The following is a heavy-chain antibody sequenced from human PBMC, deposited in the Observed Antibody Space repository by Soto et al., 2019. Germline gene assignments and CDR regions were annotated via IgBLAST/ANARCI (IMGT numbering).Heavy chain of an antibody. CDR1: GYTFIDYG. CDR3: VRGRSNNRNPGWDN. Sequence: QVRLVQSGPEVKKPGASLKVSCKASGYTFIDYGVSWVRQAPGQGLEWMGWISGHNGNTNYPERFQGRVTMTTDTSTTTAYMEVRSLRSDDSAVYYCVRGRSNNRNPGWDNWGQGTLVSVSS. D-gene: IGHD6-19*01. J-gene: IGHJ4*02. CDR2: ISGHNGNT. V-gene: IGHV1-18*01.